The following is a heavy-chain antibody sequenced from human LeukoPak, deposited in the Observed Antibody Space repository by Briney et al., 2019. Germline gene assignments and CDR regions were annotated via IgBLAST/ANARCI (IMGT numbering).Heavy chain of an antibody. Sequence: GGSLRLSCAASGFTFSGSAMHWVRQASGKGLEWLGRIRSKANSYATAYAASVKGRFTISRDDSKNRAYLQMNSLKTEDTAVYYCTRLYGSGSSLDPWGQGTLVTVSS. J-gene: IGHJ5*02. CDR2: IRSKANSYAT. D-gene: IGHD3-10*01. CDR1: GFTFSGSA. CDR3: TRLYGSGSSLDP. V-gene: IGHV3-73*01.